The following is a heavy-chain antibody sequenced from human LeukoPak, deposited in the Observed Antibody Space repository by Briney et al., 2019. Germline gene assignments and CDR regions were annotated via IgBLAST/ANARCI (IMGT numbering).Heavy chain of an antibody. CDR3: TKNTGDFDI. CDR2: VKSVAEGGAS. J-gene: IGHJ3*02. CDR1: SLIFSHAW. D-gene: IGHD4-17*01. Sequence: GGSLRLSCVFPSLIFSHAWMNWVRQAPGKGLEWVGRVKSVAEGGASEYGTPVKGRFTISRDDSKKTVYLQIHNLSTEDTALYYCTKNTGDFDIWGQGTMVIVSS. V-gene: IGHV3-15*07.